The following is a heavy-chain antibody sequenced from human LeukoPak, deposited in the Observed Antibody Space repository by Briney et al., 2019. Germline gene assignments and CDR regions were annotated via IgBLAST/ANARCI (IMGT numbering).Heavy chain of an antibody. V-gene: IGHV3-23*01. J-gene: IGHJ4*02. CDR1: GFTFSSHA. CDR3: AKDSRYSSVFDY. CDR2: ISGSGGST. D-gene: IGHD5-18*01. Sequence: PGGSLRLSCAASGFTFSSHAMSWVRQAPGKGLEWVSAISGSGGSTYYADSVKGRFTISRDNSKNTLYLQMNSLRAEDTAVYYCAKDSRYSSVFDYWGQGTLVTVSS.